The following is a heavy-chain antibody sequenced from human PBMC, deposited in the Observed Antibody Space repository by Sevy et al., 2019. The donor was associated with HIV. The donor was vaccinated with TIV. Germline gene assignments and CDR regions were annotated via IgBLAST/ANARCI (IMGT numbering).Heavy chain of an antibody. Sequence: GSLRLSCAASGFTFSSYAMHWVRQAPGKGLEWVAVISYDGSNKYYADSVKGRFTISRDNSKNTLYLQMNSLRAEDTAVYYCARGAGIAAAGTGAFDIWGQGTMVTVSS. CDR2: ISYDGSNK. J-gene: IGHJ3*02. CDR1: GFTFSSYA. CDR3: ARGAGIAAAGTGAFDI. V-gene: IGHV3-30-3*01. D-gene: IGHD6-13*01.